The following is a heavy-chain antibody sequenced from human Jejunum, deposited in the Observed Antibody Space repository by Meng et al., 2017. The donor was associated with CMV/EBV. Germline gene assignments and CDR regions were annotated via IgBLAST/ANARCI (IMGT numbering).Heavy chain of an antibody. CDR2: IYYSGST. Sequence: QVQLQESGPGLVKPSEPLSLTCTVSGGSISSYYWSWIRQPPGKGLEWIGYIYYSGSTNYNPSLKSRVTISVDTSKNQFSLKLSSVTAADTAVYYCARGRGAGTFDYWGQGTLVTVSS. CDR3: ARGRGAGTFDY. CDR1: GGSISSYY. J-gene: IGHJ4*02. V-gene: IGHV4-59*01. D-gene: IGHD6-13*01.